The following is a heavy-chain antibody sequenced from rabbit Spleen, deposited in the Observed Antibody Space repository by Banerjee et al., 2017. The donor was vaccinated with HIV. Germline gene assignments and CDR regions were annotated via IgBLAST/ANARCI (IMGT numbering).Heavy chain of an antibody. D-gene: IGHD1-1*01. CDR1: GFSFSNKAV. J-gene: IGHJ4*01. CDR3: ARSAYSGSAGYVVPYYFNL. CDR2: INAVTGSGGFT. Sequence: QEQLVESGRGLVKPEGSLTLTCKASGFSFSNKAVMCWVRQAPGKGLEWIACINAVTGSGGFTYYANWAKGRFTISKTSSTTVTLQMTSLTAADTATYFCARSAYSGSAGYVVPYYFNLWGQGTLGHRL. V-gene: IGHV1S45*01.